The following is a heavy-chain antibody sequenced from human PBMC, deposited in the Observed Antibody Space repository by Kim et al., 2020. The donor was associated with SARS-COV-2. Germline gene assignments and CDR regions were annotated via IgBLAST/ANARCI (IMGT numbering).Heavy chain of an antibody. D-gene: IGHD5-12*01. CDR3: ARDFNWEGGYDDLDY. J-gene: IGHJ4*02. CDR2: IIPILGIA. Sequence: SVKVSCKASGGTFSSYAISWVRQAPGQGLEWMGRIIPILGIANYAQKFQGRVTITADKSTSTAYMELSSLRSEDTAVYYCARDFNWEGGYDDLDYWGQGTLVTVSS. CDR1: GGTFSSYA. V-gene: IGHV1-69*04.